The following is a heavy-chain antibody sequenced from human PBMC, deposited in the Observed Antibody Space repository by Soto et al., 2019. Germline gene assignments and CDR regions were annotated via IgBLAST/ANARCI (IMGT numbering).Heavy chain of an antibody. Sequence: GASVKVSCKVSGYTLTELSMHWVRQAPRKGLEWMGGFDPEDGETIYAQKFQGRVTMTEDTSTDTAYMELSSLRSEDTAVYYCARGGSYWGGYAFDIWGQGTMVTVSS. CDR3: ARGGSYWGGYAFDI. CDR1: GYTLTELS. D-gene: IGHD1-26*01. CDR2: FDPEDGET. J-gene: IGHJ3*02. V-gene: IGHV1-24*01.